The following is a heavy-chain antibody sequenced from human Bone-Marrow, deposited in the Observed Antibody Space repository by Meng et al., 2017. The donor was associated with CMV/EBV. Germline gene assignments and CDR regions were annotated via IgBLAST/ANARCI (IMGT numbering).Heavy chain of an antibody. CDR1: GGTFSSYR. CDR3: ATTRGGSAMVTEDY. V-gene: IGHV1-69*02. Sequence: SGGTFSSYRISWVRQAPGQGLEWMGRIIPILGIANYAQKFQGRVTITADKSTSTAYMELSSLRSEDTAVYYCATTRGGSAMVTEDYWGQGTLVTVSS. J-gene: IGHJ4*02. D-gene: IGHD5-18*01. CDR2: IIPILGIA.